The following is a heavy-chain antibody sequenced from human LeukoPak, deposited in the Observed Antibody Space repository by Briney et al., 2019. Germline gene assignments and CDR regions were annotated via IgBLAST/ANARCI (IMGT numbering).Heavy chain of an antibody. J-gene: IGHJ6*03. Sequence: QPGGSLRLSCAASGFTFSSYAMSWVRQAPGKGLEWVSAISGSGSTIYYADSVKGRFTISRDNAKNSLYLQMNSLRAEDTAVYYCARGAVATIWWSAGSYYYYMDVWGKGTTVTISS. CDR1: GFTFSSYA. V-gene: IGHV3-23*01. CDR2: ISGSGSTI. D-gene: IGHD5-12*01. CDR3: ARGAVATIWWSAGSYYYYMDV.